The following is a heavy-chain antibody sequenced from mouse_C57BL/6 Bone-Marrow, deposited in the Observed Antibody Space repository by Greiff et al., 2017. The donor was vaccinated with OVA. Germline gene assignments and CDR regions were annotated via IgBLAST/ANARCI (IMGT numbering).Heavy chain of an antibody. CDR3: ARGDYYGSSYDYAMDY. D-gene: IGHD1-1*01. V-gene: IGHV3-5*01. CDR1: GISITTGNYR. J-gene: IGHJ4*01. Sequence: VQLKESGPGLVKPSQTVFLTCTVTGISITTGNYRWSWIRQFPGNKLEWIGYIYYSGTITYNPSLTSRTTITRDTPKNQFFLEMNSLTAEDTATYYCARGDYYGSSYDYAMDYWGQGTSVTVSA. CDR2: IYYSGTI.